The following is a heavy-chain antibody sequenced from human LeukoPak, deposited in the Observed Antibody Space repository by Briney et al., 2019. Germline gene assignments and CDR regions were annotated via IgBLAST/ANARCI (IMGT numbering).Heavy chain of an antibody. CDR2: INHSGST. D-gene: IGHD6-25*01. Sequence: SETLSLTCAVYGGSFSGYYWSWIRQPPGKGLGWIGEINHSGSTNYNPSLKSRVTISVDTSKNQFSLKLSSVTAADTAVYYCARVPRLDYWGQGTLVTVSS. CDR3: ARVPRLDY. CDR1: GGSFSGYY. J-gene: IGHJ4*02. V-gene: IGHV4-34*01.